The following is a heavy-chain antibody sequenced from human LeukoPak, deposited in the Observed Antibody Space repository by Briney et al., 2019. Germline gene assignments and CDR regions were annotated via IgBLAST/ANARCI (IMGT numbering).Heavy chain of an antibody. J-gene: IGHJ4*02. Sequence: SSYAMSWVRQAPGKGLEWIGSIYYSGSTYYNPSLKSRVTISVDTSKNQFSLKLSSVTAADTAVYYCARLTPGYLDYWGQGTLVTVSS. CDR3: ARLTPGYLDY. V-gene: IGHV4-39*01. CDR1: SSYA. D-gene: IGHD2-15*01. CDR2: IYYSGST.